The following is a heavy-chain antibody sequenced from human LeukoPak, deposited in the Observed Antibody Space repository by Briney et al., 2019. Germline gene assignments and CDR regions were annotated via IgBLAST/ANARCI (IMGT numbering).Heavy chain of an antibody. CDR2: ISGSGGST. V-gene: IGHV3-23*01. CDR1: GFTFSSYA. CDR3: AKDPGPSDYYDSSGYYSS. J-gene: IGHJ4*02. Sequence: GGSLRLSCAASGFTFSSYAMSWVRQAPGKGLEWVSAISGSGGSTYYADSVKGRFTISRDNSKNTLYLQMNSLRAEDTAVYYCAKDPGPSDYYDSSGYYSSWGQGTLVTVSS. D-gene: IGHD3-22*01.